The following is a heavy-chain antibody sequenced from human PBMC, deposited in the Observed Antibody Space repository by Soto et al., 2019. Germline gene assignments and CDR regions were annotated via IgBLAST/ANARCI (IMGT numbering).Heavy chain of an antibody. CDR1: GYTFTSYD. CDR2: MNPNSGNT. Sequence: QVQLVQSGAEVKKPGASVNVSCKASGYTFTSYDINWVRQATGQGLEWMGWMNPNSGNTGYAQKFQGRVTMTRNTSISTAYMELSSLRSEDTAVYYCARVGGLNWNYVDAFDIWGQGTMVTVSS. CDR3: ARVGGLNWNYVDAFDI. J-gene: IGHJ3*02. V-gene: IGHV1-8*01. D-gene: IGHD1-7*01.